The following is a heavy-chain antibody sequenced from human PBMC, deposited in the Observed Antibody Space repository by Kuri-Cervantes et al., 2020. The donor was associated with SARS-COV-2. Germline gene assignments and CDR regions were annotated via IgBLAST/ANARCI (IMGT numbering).Heavy chain of an antibody. V-gene: IGHV4-30-2*01. CDR2: IYHTGST. J-gene: IGHJ4*02. CDR1: GASISTDGYS. CDR3: AREISGYSSSWYFDC. Sequence: SETLSLTCEVSGASISTDGYSWTWIRQPPGRGLEWIGYIYHTGSTYVNPSLKSRVTISIDTSKNRFSLNLTSATAADTAVYFCAREISGYSSSWYFDCWGLGTLVTVSS. D-gene: IGHD5-18*01.